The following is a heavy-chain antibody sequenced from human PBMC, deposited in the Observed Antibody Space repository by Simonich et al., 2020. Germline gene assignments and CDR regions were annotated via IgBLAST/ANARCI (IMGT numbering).Heavy chain of an antibody. V-gene: IGHV1-2*02. Sequence: QVQLVQSGAEVKKPGASVKVSCKASGYTFTSYDINWVRQATGQGLEWMGGINPTSGGTNYAQKFQGRVTMTRDTSISTDYMELSRLRSDDTAVYYCARSGDFDYWGQGTLVTVSS. CDR3: ARSGDFDY. D-gene: IGHD7-27*01. J-gene: IGHJ4*02. CDR2: INPTSGGT. CDR1: GYTFTSYD.